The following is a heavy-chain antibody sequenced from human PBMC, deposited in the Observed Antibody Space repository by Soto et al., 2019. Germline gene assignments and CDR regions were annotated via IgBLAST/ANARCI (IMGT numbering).Heavy chain of an antibody. D-gene: IGHD3-10*01. J-gene: IGHJ4*02. CDR1: GFTFSSYA. Sequence: EVQLLESGGGLVQPGGSLRLSCAASGFTFSSYAMNWVRQAPGKGLEWVSVISGSGDSTYYADSVKGRFTISRDNSKNTLSLQMNSLRAEDTAVYYCAKRASGSYFDYWGQGTLVTVSS. CDR3: AKRASGSYFDY. V-gene: IGHV3-23*01. CDR2: ISGSGDST.